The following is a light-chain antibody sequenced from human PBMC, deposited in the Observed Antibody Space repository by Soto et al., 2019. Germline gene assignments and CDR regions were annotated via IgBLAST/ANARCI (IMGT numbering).Light chain of an antibody. CDR1: QGISSY. V-gene: IGKV1-9*01. CDR3: QRLDNYPIT. J-gene: IGKJ5*01. CDR2: AAS. Sequence: DIQLTQSPSFLSESVGDRVTITCRASQGISSYLAWYQQKPGKAPKFLIYAASTLQSGVPSRFSGSGSGTEFTLTISSLQPEDFATYYCQRLDNYPITFGQGTRLEIK.